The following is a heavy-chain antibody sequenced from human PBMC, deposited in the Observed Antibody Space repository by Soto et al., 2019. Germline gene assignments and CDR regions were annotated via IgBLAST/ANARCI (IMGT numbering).Heavy chain of an antibody. V-gene: IGHV3-23*01. CDR2: ISGSGGST. J-gene: IGHJ6*02. D-gene: IGHD6-13*01. CDR3: AKDQRAAAGTVQDYYYYGMDV. Sequence: EVQLLESGGGLVQPGGSLRLSCAASGFTFSRYAMSWVRQAPGKGLEWVSAISGSGGSTYYADSVKGRFTISRDNAKNTLYLQMNSLRAEDTAVYYCAKDQRAAAGTVQDYYYYGMDVWGQGTTVTVSS. CDR1: GFTFSRYA.